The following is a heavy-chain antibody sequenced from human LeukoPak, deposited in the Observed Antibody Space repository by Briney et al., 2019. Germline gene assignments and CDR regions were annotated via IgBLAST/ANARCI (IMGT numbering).Heavy chain of an antibody. CDR3: ARDVYGPTDY. CDR2: LYYSGST. J-gene: IGHJ4*02. D-gene: IGHD3-10*01. V-gene: IGHV4-31*03. CDR1: GGSISSGGYY. Sequence: SQTLSLTCTVSGGSISSGGYYWSWIRQHPGKGLEWIGYLYYSGSTYYNPSLKSRVTISIDTSKNQFSLKLSSVTAADTAVYYCARDVYGPTDYWGQGTLVTVSS.